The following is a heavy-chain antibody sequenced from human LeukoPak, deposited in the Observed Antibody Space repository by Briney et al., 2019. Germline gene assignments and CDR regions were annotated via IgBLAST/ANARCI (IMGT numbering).Heavy chain of an antibody. CDR1: GFTFSTYG. D-gene: IGHD4-17*01. J-gene: IGHJ4*02. CDR3: AKVRHYGDYGVYFDY. V-gene: IGHV3-30*02. CDR2: IWYDGSNK. Sequence: GGSLRLSCAASGFTFSTYGMHWVRQAPGKGLEWVALIWYDGSNKYYTGSVKGRFTISRDNAKNSLYLQMNSLRAEDTALYYCAKVRHYGDYGVYFDYWGQGTLVTVSS.